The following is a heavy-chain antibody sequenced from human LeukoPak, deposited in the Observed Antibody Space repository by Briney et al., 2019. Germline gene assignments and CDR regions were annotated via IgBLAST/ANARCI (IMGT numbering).Heavy chain of an antibody. Sequence: PSETLSLTCTVSGGSISSYYWSWIRQPPGKGLEWIGYIYYSGSTNYNPSLKSRVTISVDTSKNQFSLKLSSVTAADTAVYYCARLYYVSSAFDIRGQGTMVTVSS. CDR3: ARLYYVSSAFDI. D-gene: IGHD3-10*01. CDR1: GGSISSYY. CDR2: IYYSGST. J-gene: IGHJ3*02. V-gene: IGHV4-59*01.